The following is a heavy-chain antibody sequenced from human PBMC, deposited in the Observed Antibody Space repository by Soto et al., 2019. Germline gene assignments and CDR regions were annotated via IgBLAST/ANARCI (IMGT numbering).Heavy chain of an antibody. CDR2: TYYRSKWYN. V-gene: IGHV6-1*01. CDR1: GDSVSSNSAA. J-gene: IGHJ2*01. Sequence: SQTLSLTCAISGDSVSSNSAAWNWIRQSPSRGLEWLGRTYYRSKWYNDYAVSVKSRITINPDTSKNQFSLQLNSVTPEDTAVYYCARACSAESSSSGTGDWYFDLWGRGTLVTVSS. CDR3: ARACSAESSSSGTGDWYFDL. D-gene: IGHD6-6*01.